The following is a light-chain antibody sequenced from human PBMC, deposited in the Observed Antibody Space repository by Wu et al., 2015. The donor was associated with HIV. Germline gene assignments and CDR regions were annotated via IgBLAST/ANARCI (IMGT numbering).Light chain of an antibody. J-gene: IGKJ5*01. Sequence: EIVLTQSPGTLSLSPGERATLSCRASQNIYKNYLAWYQQKSGQAPRLLIYGASTRATGIPDKFSGSGSGTDFTLTISRLEPEDFAVYYCQQRSNWPITFGQGTRLEIK. CDR3: QQRSNWPIT. CDR1: QNIYKNY. V-gene: IGKV3D-20*02. CDR2: GAS.